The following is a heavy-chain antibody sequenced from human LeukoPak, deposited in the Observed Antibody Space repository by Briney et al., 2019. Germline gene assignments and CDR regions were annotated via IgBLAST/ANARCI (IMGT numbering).Heavy chain of an antibody. CDR3: AKDPITMVRGVIIGVRFDP. Sequence: GGSLRLSCAASGFTYSNYAMNWVRQAPGKGLEWVSGISWNSGSIGYADSVKGRFTISRDSAKNSLYLQMNSLRAEDTAVYYCAKDPITMVRGVIIGVRFDPWGQGTLVTVSS. J-gene: IGHJ5*02. CDR2: ISWNSGSI. D-gene: IGHD3-10*01. CDR1: GFTYSNYA. V-gene: IGHV3-9*01.